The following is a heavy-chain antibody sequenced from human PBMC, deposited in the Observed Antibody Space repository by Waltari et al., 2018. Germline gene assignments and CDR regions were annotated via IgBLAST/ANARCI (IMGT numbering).Heavy chain of an antibody. D-gene: IGHD4-17*01. CDR1: GYTFTGYY. J-gene: IGHJ5*02. V-gene: IGHV1-2*02. CDR2: INPDRGGT. CDR3: ARETATTVHHPNWFDP. Sequence: QVQLVQSGAEVKKPGASVKVSCKASGYTFTGYYMHWVRQAPGQGLEWMGWINPDRGGTNYAQKFQGRVTMTRDTSISTAYMELSRLRSDDTAVYYCARETATTVHHPNWFDPWGQGTLVTVSS.